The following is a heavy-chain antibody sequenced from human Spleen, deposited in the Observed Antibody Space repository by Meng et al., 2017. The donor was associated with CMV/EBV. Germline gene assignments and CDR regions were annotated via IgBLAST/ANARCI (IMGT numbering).Heavy chain of an antibody. CDR1: GYSFTSYW. CDR3: ARQGASGSGYFDY. CDR2: IYPGDSDT. V-gene: IGHV5-51*01. J-gene: IGHJ4*02. D-gene: IGHD2-15*01. Sequence: KVSCKGSGYSFTSYWIGWVRQMPGKGLEWMGIIYPGDSDTRYSPSFQGQVTISAAKSISTAYLQWSSLKASDTAMYYCARQGASGSGYFDYWGQGTLVTVSS.